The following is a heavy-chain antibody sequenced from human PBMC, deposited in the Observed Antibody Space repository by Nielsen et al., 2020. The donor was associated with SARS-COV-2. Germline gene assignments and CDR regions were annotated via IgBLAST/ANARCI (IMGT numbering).Heavy chain of an antibody. CDR2: IWYDGSNK. J-gene: IGHJ4*02. V-gene: IGHV3-33*01. D-gene: IGHD4-17*01. Sequence: GESLKISCTPSGFTFGDYAITWVRQAPGKGLEWVAVIWYDGSNKYYADSVKGRFTISRDNSKNTLYLQMNSLRAEDTAVYYCARDLHVYGDYDDDYWGQGTLVTVSS. CDR3: ARDLHVYGDYDDDY. CDR1: GFTFGDYA.